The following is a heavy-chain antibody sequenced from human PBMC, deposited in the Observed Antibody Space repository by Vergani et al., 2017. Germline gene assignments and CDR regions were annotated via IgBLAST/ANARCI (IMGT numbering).Heavy chain of an antibody. J-gene: IGHJ6*03. Sequence: QVQLQQWGAGLLKPSETLSLTCAVYGGSFSGYYWSWIRQPPGKGLEWIGEINHSGSTNYNPSLKSRVTLSVDTSKNQFSLKLSSVTAADTAVYYFARVRGDSSSWYGTPYYYYYYMDVWGKGTTVTVSS. D-gene: IGHD6-13*01. CDR1: GGSFSGYY. V-gene: IGHV4-34*01. CDR2: INHSGST. CDR3: ARVRGDSSSWYGTPYYYYYYMDV.